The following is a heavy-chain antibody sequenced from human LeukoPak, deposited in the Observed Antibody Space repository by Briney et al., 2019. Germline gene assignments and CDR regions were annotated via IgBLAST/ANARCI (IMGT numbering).Heavy chain of an antibody. J-gene: IGHJ5*02. Sequence: GASVKVFCKASGYTFTSYGISWVRQATGQGLEWMGWMNPNSGNTGYAQKFQGRVTMTRNTSISTAYMELSSLRSEDTAVYYCARGSRAMTGIHRNWFDPWGQGTLVTVSS. CDR2: MNPNSGNT. CDR1: GYTFTSYG. CDR3: ARGSRAMTGIHRNWFDP. V-gene: IGHV1-8*02. D-gene: IGHD6-13*01.